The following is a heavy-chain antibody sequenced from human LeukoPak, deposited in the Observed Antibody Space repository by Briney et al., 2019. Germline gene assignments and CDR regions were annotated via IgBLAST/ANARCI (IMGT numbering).Heavy chain of an antibody. D-gene: IGHD3-9*01. V-gene: IGHV3-21*01. CDR2: ITSGGDYI. Sequence: GGSLRLACAASGFTFNTFNMNWVRQAPGKGLEWVSSITSGGDYIYYADSVKGRFTTSRDNAKNSLSLQLNSLRVEDTAVYYCARGHYDVLAASYKWTPDYWGQGTLVTVSS. CDR1: GFTFNTFN. CDR3: ARGHYDVLAASYKWTPDY. J-gene: IGHJ4*02.